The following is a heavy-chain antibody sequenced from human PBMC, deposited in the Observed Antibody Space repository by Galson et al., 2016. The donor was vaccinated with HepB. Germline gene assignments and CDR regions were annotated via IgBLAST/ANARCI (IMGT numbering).Heavy chain of an antibody. D-gene: IGHD2-2*01. Sequence: SLRLSCAASGFTFSSYAMSWVRQAPGKGLEWVSGISGSGGSTKYADSVKGRFTISRDNSKNTLYLQMKSLRAEDTAVYYCAKDRCSSTSCYFDYYYYGMDVWGQGTTVTFSS. V-gene: IGHV3-23*01. CDR2: ISGSGGST. J-gene: IGHJ6*02. CDR3: AKDRCSSTSCYFDYYYYGMDV. CDR1: GFTFSSYA.